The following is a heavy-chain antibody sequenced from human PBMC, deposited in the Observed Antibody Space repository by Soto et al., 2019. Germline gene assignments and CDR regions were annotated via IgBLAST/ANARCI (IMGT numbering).Heavy chain of an antibody. V-gene: IGHV3-30-3*01. Sequence: GGSLRLSCAASGFTFSSDAMHWVRQAPGKGLEWVAVISDDGSNKYYADSVKGRFTISRDNAKNTLYLQMNSLRAEDTAVYDCARSGTSISFRSERHDYHHDMDAWAQATTVAVYS. CDR2: ISDDGSNK. D-gene: IGHD1-1*01. CDR1: GFTFSSDA. J-gene: IGHJ6*02. CDR3: ARSGTSISFRSERHDYHHDMDA.